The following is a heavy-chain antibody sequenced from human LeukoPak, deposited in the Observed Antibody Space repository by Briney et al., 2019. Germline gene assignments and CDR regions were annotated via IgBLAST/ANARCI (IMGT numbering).Heavy chain of an antibody. D-gene: IGHD3-22*01. CDR3: AKDWDLYYYDSSGYFDY. CDR1: GFTFSSYA. V-gene: IGHV3-23*01. Sequence: PGGSLRLSCAASGFTFSSYAMSWVRQAPGKGLEWVSAISGSGGSTYYADSVKGRFTISRDNSKNTLYLQMNSLRAEDTAVYYCAKDWDLYYYDSSGYFDYWGQGTLVTVSS. CDR2: ISGSGGST. J-gene: IGHJ4*02.